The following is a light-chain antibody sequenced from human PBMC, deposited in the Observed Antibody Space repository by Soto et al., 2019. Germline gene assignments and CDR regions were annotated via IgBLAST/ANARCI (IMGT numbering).Light chain of an antibody. CDR1: SSDVGGYNY. V-gene: IGLV2-11*01. Sequence: QSVLTQPRSVSGSLGQSVTISCTGTSSDVGGYNYVSWYQQHPGKAPKLMIYDVSKRPSGVPDRFSGSKSGNTASLTISGLQAEDEADYYCCSYAGSYTLVFGTGTKVTVL. J-gene: IGLJ1*01. CDR3: CSYAGSYTLV. CDR2: DVS.